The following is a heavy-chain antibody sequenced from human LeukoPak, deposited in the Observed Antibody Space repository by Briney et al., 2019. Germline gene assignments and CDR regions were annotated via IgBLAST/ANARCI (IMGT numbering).Heavy chain of an antibody. Sequence: PGGSLRLSCAASGFIFSSYSMNWVRQAPGKGLEWVSSIGISNSYKYYADSVKGRFTISRDNAKNSLYLQMNSLRAEDSAVYYCARDQHFSAAYDYWGQGTLVTVSS. D-gene: IGHD3-3*02. CDR2: IGISNSYK. CDR3: ARDQHFSAAYDY. CDR1: GFIFSSYS. J-gene: IGHJ4*02. V-gene: IGHV3-21*01.